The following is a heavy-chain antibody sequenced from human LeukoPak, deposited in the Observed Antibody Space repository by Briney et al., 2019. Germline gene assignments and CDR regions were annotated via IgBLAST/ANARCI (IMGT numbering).Heavy chain of an antibody. CDR2: ISGSGGST. V-gene: IGHV3-23*01. D-gene: IGHD6-13*01. CDR1: GFTFSNYA. J-gene: IGHJ5*01. CDR3: AKDLAYSSSWYRLDS. Sequence: GGSLRLSCAASGFTFSNYAMSWVSQAPGKGLEWVSAISGSGGSTYYADSVKGRFTISRDNSKNTLYLQMNSLRAEDTAVYYCAKDLAYSSSWYRLDSWGQGTLVTVSS.